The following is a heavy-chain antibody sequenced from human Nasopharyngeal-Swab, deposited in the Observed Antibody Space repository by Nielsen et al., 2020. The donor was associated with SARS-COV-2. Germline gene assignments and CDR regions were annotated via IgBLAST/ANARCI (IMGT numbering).Heavy chain of an antibody. J-gene: IGHJ4*02. CDR2: IIPILGMA. V-gene: IGHV1-69*10. CDR3: ARGGVGAVGGALDY. D-gene: IGHD1-26*01. Sequence: SVKVSCKASGGTFSSYAISWVRQAPGQGLEWMGGIIPILGMANYAQKFQGRVTMTRNTSIRTAYMELSSLRSEDTAVYYCARGGVGAVGGALDYWGQGTQVTVSS. CDR1: GGTFSSYA.